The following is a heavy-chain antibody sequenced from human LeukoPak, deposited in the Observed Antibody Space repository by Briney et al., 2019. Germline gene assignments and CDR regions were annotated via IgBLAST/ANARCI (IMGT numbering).Heavy chain of an antibody. D-gene: IGHD2-2*01. Sequence: PSETLSLTCAVYGGSFSGYYWSWIRQPPGKGLEWIGEINHSGSTNYNPSLKSRVTISVDTSKNQFSLKLSSVTAADTAVYYCARGYCSSTSCYRRIGPRGYYGMDVWGQGTTVTVSS. CDR3: ARGYCSSTSCYRRIGPRGYYGMDV. CDR1: GGSFSGYY. J-gene: IGHJ6*02. V-gene: IGHV4-34*01. CDR2: INHSGST.